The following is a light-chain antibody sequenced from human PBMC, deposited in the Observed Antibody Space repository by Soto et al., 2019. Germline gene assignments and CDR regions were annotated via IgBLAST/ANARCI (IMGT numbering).Light chain of an antibody. CDR1: QSILYSPNDKNY. CDR3: QQYHTTPYT. J-gene: IGKJ2*01. Sequence: DIVMTQSPDSLAVSLGERATINCKSSQSILYSPNDKNYLAWFQQKPGQPPKLLIYWASTRESGVPDRFIGSGSATDFTLTISSLQAEDVAVYYCQQYHTTPYTFGQGTKLEIK. CDR2: WAS. V-gene: IGKV4-1*01.